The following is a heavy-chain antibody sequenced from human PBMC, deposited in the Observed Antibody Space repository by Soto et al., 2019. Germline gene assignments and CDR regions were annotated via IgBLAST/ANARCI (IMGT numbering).Heavy chain of an antibody. CDR1: GYTFTSYD. J-gene: IGHJ4*02. CDR2: MNPNSGNT. D-gene: IGHD3-10*01. Sequence: GASVKVSCKASGYTFTSYDINWVRQATGQGLEWMGWMNPNSGNTGYAQKFQGRVTITRDTSTSTAYMELSSLRSEDTAVYYCARDQVRSGWFDYWGQGTLVTVSS. CDR3: ARDQVRSGWFDY. V-gene: IGHV1-8*01.